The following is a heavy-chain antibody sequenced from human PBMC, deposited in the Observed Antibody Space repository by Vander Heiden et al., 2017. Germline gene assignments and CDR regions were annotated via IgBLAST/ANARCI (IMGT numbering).Heavy chain of an antibody. V-gene: IGHV4-39*01. CDR2: IIYGGSA. J-gene: IGHJ5*02. CDR3: ARRAGSFRGPNWFDP. Sequence: QLHLQESGPGLVKPSDTLSLTCTVSGGSITERNDYWGWSRQPAGKGREWSGSIIYGGSANYDPSVKSRVTISVDTSKNQFSLKLTSVTAADSAIYYCARRAGSFRGPNWFDPWGQGTLVTVSS. D-gene: IGHD1-26*01. CDR1: GGSITERNDY.